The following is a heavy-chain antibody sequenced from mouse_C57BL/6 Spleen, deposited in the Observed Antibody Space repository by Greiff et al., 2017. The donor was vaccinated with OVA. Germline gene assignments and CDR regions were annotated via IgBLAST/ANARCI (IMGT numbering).Heavy chain of an antibody. CDR3: AREGFAWFAY. J-gene: IGHJ3*01. CDR1: GYTFTSYW. Sequence: VQLQQPGAELVKPGASVKLSCKASGYTFTSYWMPWVKQRPGQGLEWIGEIDPSDSYTNSNQKFKGKATLTVDTSSSTAYMQLSSLTSEDSAVYYCAREGFAWFAYWGQGTLVTVSA. CDR2: IDPSDSYT. V-gene: IGHV1-50*01.